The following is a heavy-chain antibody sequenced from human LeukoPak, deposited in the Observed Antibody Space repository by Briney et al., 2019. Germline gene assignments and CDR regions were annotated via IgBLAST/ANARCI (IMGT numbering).Heavy chain of an antibody. Sequence: QAGGSLRLSCAASGFTVSGNYMSWVRQAPGKGLEWVSVIYTAGSTYNADSVKGRFTISRDKSKNTLYLQMNTLRAEDTAVYFCAGGNTWPWLSYWGQGTLLTVSS. V-gene: IGHV3-53*01. D-gene: IGHD3-9*01. CDR3: AGGNTWPWLSY. CDR1: GFTVSGNY. J-gene: IGHJ4*02. CDR2: IYTAGST.